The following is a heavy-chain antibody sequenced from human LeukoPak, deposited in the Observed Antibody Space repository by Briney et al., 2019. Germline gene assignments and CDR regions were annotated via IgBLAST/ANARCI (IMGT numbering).Heavy chain of an antibody. V-gene: IGHV3-9*01. CDR3: ARDRRQYYYDSSGYYSNY. J-gene: IGHJ4*02. CDR1: GFTFDDYA. D-gene: IGHD3-22*01. Sequence: SLRLSCAASGFTFDDYAMHWVRQAPGKGLEWVSGISWNSGSIGYADSVKGRFTISRDNAKNSLYLQMNSLRAEDTAVYYCARDRRQYYYDSSGYYSNYWGQGTLVTVSS. CDR2: ISWNSGSI.